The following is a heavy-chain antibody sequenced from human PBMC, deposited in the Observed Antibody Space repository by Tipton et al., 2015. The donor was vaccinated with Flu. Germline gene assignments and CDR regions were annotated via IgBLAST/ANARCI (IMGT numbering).Heavy chain of an antibody. Sequence: QLVQSGAEVKKPGASVRVSCKASGYTFTNDGISWVRQAPGQGLEWMGWISTYNGNTNYAQKLQGRVTMTTDTSTSTAYMELRSLRSDDTAVYYCAFRATVTRYYFDYWGQGTLVTVSS. D-gene: IGHD4-11*01. CDR3: AFRATVTRYYFDY. CDR1: GYTFTNDG. CDR2: ISTYNGNT. V-gene: IGHV1-18*01. J-gene: IGHJ4*02.